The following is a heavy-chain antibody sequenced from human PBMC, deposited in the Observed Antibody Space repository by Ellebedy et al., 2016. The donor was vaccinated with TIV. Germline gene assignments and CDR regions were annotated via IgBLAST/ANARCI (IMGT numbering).Heavy chain of an antibody. CDR3: ARKRFPNGGMDV. D-gene: IGHD2-21*01. Sequence: GGSLRLSXAASGFTFSNFAMSWVRQAPGKGLEWVSGISGSGATTYYADSVKGRFTISRDNSKNTLYLQMNSLRDEDTAVYYCARKRFPNGGMDVWGQGTTVTVSS. CDR1: GFTFSNFA. V-gene: IGHV3-23*01. CDR2: ISGSGATT. J-gene: IGHJ6*02.